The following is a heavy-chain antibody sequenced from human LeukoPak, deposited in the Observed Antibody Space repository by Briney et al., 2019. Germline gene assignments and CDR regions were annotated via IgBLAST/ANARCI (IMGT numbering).Heavy chain of an antibody. Sequence: GGTLRLSCAASGFTFSSYAMHWVRQAPGKGLEWVAVISYDGSNKCYADSVKGRFTISRDNSKNTLYLQMNSLRAEDTAVYYCARDRGGENYFDYWGQGTLVTVSS. D-gene: IGHD3-10*01. V-gene: IGHV3-30*04. J-gene: IGHJ4*02. CDR3: ARDRGGENYFDY. CDR1: GFTFSSYA. CDR2: ISYDGSNK.